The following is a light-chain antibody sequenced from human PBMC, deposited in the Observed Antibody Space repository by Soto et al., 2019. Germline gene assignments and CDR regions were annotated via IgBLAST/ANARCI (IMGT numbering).Light chain of an antibody. CDR1: QSVNSNF. V-gene: IGKV3-20*01. CDR2: GAS. Sequence: SVLTQSPGTLSLSPGDRATLSCRASQSVNSNFLAWYQQKPGQAPRLLIYGASSRATGIPDTFSGSGSGTDFTLTISRLEPGDFAVYYCQQYGTSPWTFGQGTKVDIK. CDR3: QQYGTSPWT. J-gene: IGKJ1*01.